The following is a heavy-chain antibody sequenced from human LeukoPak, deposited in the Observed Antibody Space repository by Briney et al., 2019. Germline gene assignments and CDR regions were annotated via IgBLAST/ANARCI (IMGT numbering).Heavy chain of an antibody. D-gene: IGHD6-19*01. Sequence: GGPLTLLCTASGYTLNRYSMNWVPRSRGRRLLWLSSNSNSSSHTYYADSVKGRFTISRDNSKNSLYLQVNSLRAEDTAVYYCARDFPQPSSGWFENPGAAFDIWGQGTMVTVSS. V-gene: IGHV3-21*01. CDR3: ARDFPQPSSGWFENPGAAFDI. J-gene: IGHJ3*02. CDR1: GYTLNRYS. CDR2: NSNSSSHT.